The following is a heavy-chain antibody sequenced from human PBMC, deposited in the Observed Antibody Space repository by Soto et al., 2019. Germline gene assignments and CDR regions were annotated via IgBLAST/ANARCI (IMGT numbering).Heavy chain of an antibody. CDR2: INTYNGNT. J-gene: IGHJ6*02. CDR3: AMVDVYVTPSPQDV. CDR1: GYTFTRYG. Sequence: QVQLVQSGAEVKNPGASVKVSCKASGYTFTRYGIGWARQAPGQGLEWMGWINTYNGNTNYAQNVQGRVTLTTDTSTSTAYRELRSLRPKDTAIYYCAMVDVYVTPSPQDVWGQGTTVIVSS. V-gene: IGHV1-18*01. D-gene: IGHD3-16*01.